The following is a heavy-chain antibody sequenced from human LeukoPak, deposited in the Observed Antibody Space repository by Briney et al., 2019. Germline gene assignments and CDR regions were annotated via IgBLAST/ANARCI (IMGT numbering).Heavy chain of an antibody. J-gene: IGHJ4*02. V-gene: IGHV3-73*01. CDR2: IRSKANSYAT. D-gene: IGHD4-17*01. Sequence: GVSLKLSCAASGFTFSGSAMHWVRQASGKGLEWVGRIRSKANSYATAYAASVKGRFTISRDDSKNTAYLQMNSLKTEDTAVYYCTSSTGSSYWGQGTLVTVSS. CDR3: TSSTGSSY. CDR1: GFTFSGSA.